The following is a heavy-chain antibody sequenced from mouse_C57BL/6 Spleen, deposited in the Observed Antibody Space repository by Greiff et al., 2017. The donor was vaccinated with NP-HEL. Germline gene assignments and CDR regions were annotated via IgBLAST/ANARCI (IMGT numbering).Heavy chain of an antibody. V-gene: IGHV1-64*01. D-gene: IGHD2-2*01. CDR1: GYTFTSYW. J-gene: IGHJ2*01. CDR3: ARSKILTMVTTTGAYFDY. CDR2: IHPNSGST. Sequence: QVQLQQPGAELVKPGASVKLSCKASGYTFTSYWMHWVKQRPGQGLEWIGMIHPNSGSTNYNEKFKSKATLTVDKSSSTAYMQLSSLTSEDSAVYYCARSKILTMVTTTGAYFDYWGQGTTLTVSS.